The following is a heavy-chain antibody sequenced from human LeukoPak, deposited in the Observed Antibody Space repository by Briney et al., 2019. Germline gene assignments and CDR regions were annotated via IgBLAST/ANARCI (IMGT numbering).Heavy chain of an antibody. J-gene: IGHJ4*02. CDR2: ISGSGGTT. D-gene: IGHD1-26*01. CDR3: AKLGRNAGGHYYFDY. Sequence: PGGSLRLSCAASGFTFSRYAMSWLRQAPGKGLEWVSAISGSGGTTYYADSVKGRFTISRDNSKNTLYLQMNSLRAEDTAVYYCAKLGRNAGGHYYFDYWGQGTLVTVSS. V-gene: IGHV3-23*01. CDR1: GFTFSRYA.